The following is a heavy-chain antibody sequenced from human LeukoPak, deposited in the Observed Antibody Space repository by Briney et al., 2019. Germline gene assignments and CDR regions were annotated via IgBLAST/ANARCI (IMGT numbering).Heavy chain of an antibody. CDR2: MNPNSVNT. CDR1: GYTFTSYD. CDR3: ASVCGSSCPRYFDY. V-gene: IGHV1-8*01. Sequence: GASVKVSCKASGYTFTSYDINWVRQATGQGLEWMGWMNPNSVNTGYAQKFQGRVTMTRNTSISTAYMELSSLRSEDTAVYYCASVCGSSCPRYFDYWGQGTLVTVSS. D-gene: IGHD6-13*01. J-gene: IGHJ4*02.